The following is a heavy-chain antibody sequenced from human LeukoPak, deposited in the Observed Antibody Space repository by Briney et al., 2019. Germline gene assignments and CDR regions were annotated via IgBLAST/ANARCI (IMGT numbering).Heavy chain of an antibody. CDR3: ARVWSSGTNWFDP. V-gene: IGHV1-2*02. CDR1: GYTFSDYF. Sequence: ASVTVSCPTSGYTFSDYFMHWVRQAPGQGLEWMGWINPNSGGTKYAQRFQGRVTMTRDTSISTVSMELSRLRSDDTAVYYCARVWSSGTNWFDPWGQGALVTVSS. J-gene: IGHJ5*02. D-gene: IGHD6-19*01. CDR2: INPNSGGT.